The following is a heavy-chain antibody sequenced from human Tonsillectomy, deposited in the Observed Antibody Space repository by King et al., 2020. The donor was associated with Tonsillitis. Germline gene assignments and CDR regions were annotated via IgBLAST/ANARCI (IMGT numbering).Heavy chain of an antibody. CDR1: GFTFSSYG. CDR3: ARGHTIFGVVTSHYFDY. Sequence: VQLVESGGGVVQPGRSLRLSCAAAGFTFSSYGMHWVRQAPGKGLGWVAVRWYDGSNKYYADSVKGRFTISRDNSKNPLYLQMNSLRAEDTAVYYCARGHTIFGVVTSHYFDYWGQGTLVTVSS. D-gene: IGHD3-3*01. CDR2: RWYDGSNK. J-gene: IGHJ4*02. V-gene: IGHV3-33*01.